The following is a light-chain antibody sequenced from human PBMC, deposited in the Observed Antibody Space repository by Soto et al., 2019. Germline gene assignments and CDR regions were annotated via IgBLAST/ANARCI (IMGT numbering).Light chain of an antibody. CDR1: QSISSIY. CDR2: GAS. J-gene: IGKJ2*01. Sequence: EIVMTQSPATLSVYPGERATLSCRASQSISSIYLAWYQQKPGQAPRLFIYGASSRATGIPDRFSGSGSGTDFTLTISRLEPEDFAVYYCQQYGSSPYTFGQGTKLEIK. CDR3: QQYGSSPYT. V-gene: IGKV3-20*01.